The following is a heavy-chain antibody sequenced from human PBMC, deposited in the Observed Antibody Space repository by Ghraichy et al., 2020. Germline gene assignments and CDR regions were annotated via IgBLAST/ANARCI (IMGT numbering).Heavy chain of an antibody. CDR3: ARDPYCSSTNCYTGSWFDP. V-gene: IGHV3-74*01. CDR1: GFTFSSYW. CDR2: ISTDGSRT. D-gene: IGHD2-2*02. J-gene: IGHJ5*02. Sequence: GGSLRLFCAASGFTFSSYWMHWVRQAPGKGLVWVSSISTDGSRTSYADSVKGRFTISRDNAKNTLYLQMNSLRAEDTAVYYCARDPYCSSTNCYTGSWFDPWGLGTLVTVSS.